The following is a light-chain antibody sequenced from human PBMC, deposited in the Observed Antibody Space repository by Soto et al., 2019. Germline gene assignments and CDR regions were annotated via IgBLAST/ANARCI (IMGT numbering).Light chain of an antibody. Sequence: ETVLTQSPATLSLSPGERATLSRRASQNVDIYLAWYQQRPGQAPRLLIYDASNRATGIPARFSGSGSGTDFTLTISSLEPEDFGIYYCQQRKNWPPLTFGGGTRVEIK. CDR2: DAS. CDR1: QNVDIY. J-gene: IGKJ4*01. CDR3: QQRKNWPPLT. V-gene: IGKV3-11*01.